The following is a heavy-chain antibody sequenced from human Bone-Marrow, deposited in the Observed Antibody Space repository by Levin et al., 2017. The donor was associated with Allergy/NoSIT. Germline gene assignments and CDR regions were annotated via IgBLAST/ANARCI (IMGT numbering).Heavy chain of an antibody. Sequence: PSETLSLTCTVSGGSINNYYWTWVRQPPGKGLEWIGYIYYSGRTNYNPSLKSRVIISVDSSKNQFSLHLSSVTAADTAVYYCARLISAGVFDYWGQGALVPVSS. CDR2: IYYSGRT. CDR3: ARLISAGVFDY. J-gene: IGHJ4*02. V-gene: IGHV4-59*01. CDR1: GGSINNYY. D-gene: IGHD2-8*01.